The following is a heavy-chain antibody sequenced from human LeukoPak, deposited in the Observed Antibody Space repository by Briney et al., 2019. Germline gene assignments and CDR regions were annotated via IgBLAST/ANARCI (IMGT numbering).Heavy chain of an antibody. V-gene: IGHV3-23*01. J-gene: IGHJ4*02. CDR3: ARPRGCGSSRCNNFDY. CDR2: ISGSGGST. D-gene: IGHD2-2*01. CDR1: GFTFSSYA. Sequence: GGSLRLSCAASGFTFSSYAMSWVRQAPGKGLEWVSAISGSGGSTYYADSVKGRFTISRDNSKNTLYLQMNRLRAEDTAVYYCARPRGCGSSRCNNFDYWGQGTLVTVSS.